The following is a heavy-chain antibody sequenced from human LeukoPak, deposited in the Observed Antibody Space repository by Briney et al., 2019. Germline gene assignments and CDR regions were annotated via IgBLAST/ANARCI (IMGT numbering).Heavy chain of an antibody. J-gene: IGHJ4*02. CDR2: IIPIFGTA. CDR1: GGTFSSYA. V-gene: IGHV1-69*06. D-gene: IGHD1-26*01. CDR3: AKDRAWKWELLGGFDY. Sequence: SVKVSCKASGGTFSSYAISWVRQAPGQGLEWMGGIIPIFGTANYAQKFQGRVTITADKSTSTAYMELSSLRAEDTAIYYCAKDRAWKWELLGGFDYWGQGTLVTVSS.